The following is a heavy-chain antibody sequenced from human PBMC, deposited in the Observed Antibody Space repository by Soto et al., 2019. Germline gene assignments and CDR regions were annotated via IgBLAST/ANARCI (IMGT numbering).Heavy chain of an antibody. CDR1: GFIFTTYA. J-gene: IGHJ3*02. D-gene: IGHD4-17*01. CDR3: AKEDDYGDYANDAFDM. V-gene: IGHV3-23*01. Sequence: PGGSLRLSCAASGFIFTTYAMSWVRQAPGKGLEWVSAIIGSGGSTYYADSVKGRFTISRDNSKNTLYLQMNSLRAEDTAVYFCAKEDDYGDYANDAFDMWGQGTMVTVSS. CDR2: IIGSGGST.